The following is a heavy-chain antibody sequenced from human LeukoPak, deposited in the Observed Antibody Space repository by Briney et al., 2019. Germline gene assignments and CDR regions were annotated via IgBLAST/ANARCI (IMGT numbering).Heavy chain of an antibody. Sequence: PGGSLRLSCAASGFTFSSYEMNWVRQAPGKGLEWVSYISSSGSTTYYADSVKGRFTISRDNAKNSLYLQMNSLRAEDTAVYYCAATLHTSSSFDYWGQGTLVTVSS. CDR3: AATLHTSSSFDY. CDR2: ISSSGSTT. D-gene: IGHD6-19*01. J-gene: IGHJ4*02. V-gene: IGHV3-48*03. CDR1: GFTFSSYE.